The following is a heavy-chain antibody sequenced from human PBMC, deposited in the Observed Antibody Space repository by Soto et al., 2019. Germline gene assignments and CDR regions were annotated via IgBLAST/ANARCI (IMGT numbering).Heavy chain of an antibody. J-gene: IGHJ4*02. D-gene: IGHD3-22*01. CDR3: ATSSGYYQGIDY. V-gene: IGHV3-66*01. CDR1: GFTVSSNY. CDR2: IYSGGST. Sequence: LRLSCAASGFTVSSNYMSWVRQAPGKGLEWVSVIYSGGSTYYADSVKGRFTISRDNSKNTLYLQMNSLRAEDTAVYYCATSSGYYQGIDYWGQGTLVTVSS.